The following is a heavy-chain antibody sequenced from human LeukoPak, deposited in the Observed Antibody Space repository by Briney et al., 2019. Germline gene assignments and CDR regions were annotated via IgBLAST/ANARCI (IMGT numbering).Heavy chain of an antibody. V-gene: IGHV1-2*02. CDR1: GYTFTGYY. J-gene: IGHJ4*02. CDR3: ATEGVDWNHSVYYFDY. CDR2: INPNSGGT. D-gene: IGHD1-1*01. Sequence: GASVKVSCKASGYTFTGYYMHWVRQAPGQGVEWMGWINPNSGGTNYAQKFQGRVTMTRDTSISTAYMELSRLRSDDTAVYYCATEGVDWNHSVYYFDYWGQGTLVTVSS.